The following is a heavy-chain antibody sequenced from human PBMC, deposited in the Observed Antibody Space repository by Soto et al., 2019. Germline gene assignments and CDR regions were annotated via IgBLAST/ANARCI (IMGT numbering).Heavy chain of an antibody. CDR2: IGTAGDT. D-gene: IGHD5-18*01. Sequence: GGSLRLSCAASGFTFSSYDMHWVRQATGKGLEWVSAIGTAGDTYYPGSVKGRFTISRENAKNSLYLQMNSLRAEDTALYYCARGYSYGTVDYWGQGTLVTVSS. J-gene: IGHJ4*02. CDR1: GFTFSSYD. V-gene: IGHV3-13*01. CDR3: ARGYSYGTVDY.